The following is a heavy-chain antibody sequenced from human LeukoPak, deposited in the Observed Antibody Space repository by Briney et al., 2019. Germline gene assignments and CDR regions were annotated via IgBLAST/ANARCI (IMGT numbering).Heavy chain of an antibody. CDR2: IYTSGSP. CDR3: ARTRYYDSSGYYSNDAFDI. Sequence: SQTLSLTCTVSGGSISSGSYYWSWIRQPAGKGLEWIGRIYTSGSPNYNPYLKSRVTISVDTSKNQFSLKLSSVTAADTAVYYCARTRYYDSSGYYSNDAFDIWGQGTMVTVSS. D-gene: IGHD3-22*01. CDR1: GGSISSGSYY. V-gene: IGHV4-61*02. J-gene: IGHJ3*02.